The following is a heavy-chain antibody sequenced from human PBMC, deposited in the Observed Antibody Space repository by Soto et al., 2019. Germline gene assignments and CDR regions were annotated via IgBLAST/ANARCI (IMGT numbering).Heavy chain of an antibody. J-gene: IGHJ4*02. CDR2: IYYCGST. CDR3: ARPYSSGWSGVDY. D-gene: IGHD6-19*01. CDR1: GDSISSNSHY. Sequence: QLQLQESGPGLVKPSETLSLTCTVSGDSISSNSHYWGWIRQPPGKGLEWIGSIYYCGSTYYNPSLKSRVTIALDTSKNQFSLKLSSVTAADTAVYYCARPYSSGWSGVDYWGQGSLVTVSS. V-gene: IGHV4-39*01.